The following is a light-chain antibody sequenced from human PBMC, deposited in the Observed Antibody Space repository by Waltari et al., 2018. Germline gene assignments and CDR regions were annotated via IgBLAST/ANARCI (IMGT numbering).Light chain of an antibody. CDR3: SSYAAYNTVI. V-gene: IGLV2-23*02. Sequence: QSTLTQPASVSGSLGQSITLSCIGTSGDVGNYNLVPWYQQHPGKAPKFMIYGVNKRPSGVSNRFSGSKSGNTASLTISGLQGEDEAIYFCSSYAAYNTVIFGGGTKVTVL. CDR1: SGDVGNYNL. J-gene: IGLJ2*01. CDR2: GVN.